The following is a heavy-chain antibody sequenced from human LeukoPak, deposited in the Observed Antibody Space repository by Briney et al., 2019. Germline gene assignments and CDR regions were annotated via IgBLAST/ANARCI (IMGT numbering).Heavy chain of an antibody. Sequence: GGSLRLSCAASGFTFSSYWMSWVRQAPGKGLEWVANIKQDGSEKYYVDSVKGRFTISRDNSKNTLYLQMNSLRADDTAVYYCANRGIQSPYYYFDYWGQGTLVTVSS. CDR3: ANRGIQSPYYYFDY. D-gene: IGHD6-13*01. V-gene: IGHV3-7*03. J-gene: IGHJ4*02. CDR2: IKQDGSEK. CDR1: GFTFSSYW.